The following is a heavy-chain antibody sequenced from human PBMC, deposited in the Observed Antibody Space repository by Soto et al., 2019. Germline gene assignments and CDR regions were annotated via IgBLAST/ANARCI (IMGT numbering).Heavy chain of an antibody. CDR1: GYAFTTYG. CDR3: ARGRYGDY. CDR2: IRGHNGNT. D-gene: IGHD1-1*01. Sequence: QVHLVQSGAEVKKPGASVKVSCKGSGYAFTTYGITWVRQAPGQGLEWMGWIRGHNGNTNYAQTLQGRVTVTRDTSTSTAYMELRSLRSDDTAVYYCARGRYGDYWGQGALVTVSS. V-gene: IGHV1-18*01. J-gene: IGHJ4*02.